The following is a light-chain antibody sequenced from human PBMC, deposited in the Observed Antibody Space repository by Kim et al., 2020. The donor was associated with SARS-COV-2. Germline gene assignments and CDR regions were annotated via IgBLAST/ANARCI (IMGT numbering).Light chain of an antibody. Sequence: SYELTQPLSVSVALGQTARMSCGENKIAIKNVNWYQQKPGQAPVLVIYRDSSRPSGIPERFSGSNSGNTATLTISRAQAGDEADYYCQVWDSTTDVVFGGGTQLTVL. CDR1: KIAIKN. CDR3: QVWDSTTDVV. J-gene: IGLJ2*01. CDR2: RDS. V-gene: IGLV3-9*01.